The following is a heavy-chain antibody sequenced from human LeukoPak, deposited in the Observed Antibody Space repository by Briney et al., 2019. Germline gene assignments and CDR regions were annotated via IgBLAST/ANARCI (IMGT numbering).Heavy chain of an antibody. CDR1: GFTFSTYA. J-gene: IGHJ4*02. V-gene: IGHV3-48*02. CDR2: IYSNSDTI. D-gene: IGHD4-17*01. CDR3: VRDHDYDFDY. Sequence: EGSLRLSCAASGFTFSTYAMNWVRQVPGKALEWVSWIYSNSDTIYYADSVKGRFALSRDNAQNSLYLQMTSLRDEDTAVYYCVRDHDYDFDYWGQGAPVTVSS.